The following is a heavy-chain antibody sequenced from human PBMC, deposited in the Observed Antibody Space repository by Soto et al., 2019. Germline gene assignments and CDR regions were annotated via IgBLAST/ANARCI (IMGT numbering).Heavy chain of an antibody. J-gene: IGHJ5*02. CDR1: GFTFISYE. CDR3: ARDSPHTIFGVVSSWFDP. D-gene: IGHD3-3*01. Sequence: GGSLRLSCAASGFTFISYEMNWVRRAPGKGLEWVSYISSSGSTIYYADSVKGRFTISRDNAKNSLYLQMNSLRAEDTAVYYCARDSPHTIFGVVSSWFDPWGQGTLVTVSS. V-gene: IGHV3-48*03. CDR2: ISSSGSTI.